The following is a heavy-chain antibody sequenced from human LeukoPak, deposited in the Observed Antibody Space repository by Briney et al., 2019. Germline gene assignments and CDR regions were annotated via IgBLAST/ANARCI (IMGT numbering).Heavy chain of an antibody. J-gene: IGHJ4*02. D-gene: IGHD1-1*01. CDR1: GFTFDDYV. V-gene: IGHV3-43D*03. CDR3: AKERAGYGAGIDD. CDR2: INWDGGGT. Sequence: GGSLRLSCAASGFTFDDYVMYWVRQAPGKGLEWVSLINWDGGGTYYADSVKGRFTISRDNSKNSLYLQMNSLRDEDTALYYCAKERAGYGAGIDDWGQGTLVTVSS.